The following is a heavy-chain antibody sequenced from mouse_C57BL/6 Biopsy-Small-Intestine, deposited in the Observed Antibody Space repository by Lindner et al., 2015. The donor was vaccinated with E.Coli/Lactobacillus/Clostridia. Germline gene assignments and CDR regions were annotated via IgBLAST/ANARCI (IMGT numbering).Heavy chain of an antibody. J-gene: IGHJ2*01. CDR2: IYPGDGDT. D-gene: IGHD2-2*01. CDR1: GYAFSSHW. CDR3: SYGYDVGY. Sequence: VQLQESGAELVKPGASVKISCKASGYAFSSHWMNWVKQRPGKGLEWIGQIYPGDGDTNYNGKFKGKATLTADRSSSTAYMQLSSLTSEDSAVYFCSYGYDVGYWGQGTTLTVSS. V-gene: IGHV1-80*01.